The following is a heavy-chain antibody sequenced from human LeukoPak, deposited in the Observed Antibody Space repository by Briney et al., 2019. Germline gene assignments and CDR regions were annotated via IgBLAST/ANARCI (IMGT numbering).Heavy chain of an antibody. J-gene: IGHJ3*02. CDR1: GGSISSSSYY. CDR3: ATNAKAVPATAKHGDAFDI. V-gene: IGHV4-39*01. CDR2: IYYSGST. D-gene: IGHD2-2*01. Sequence: PSETLSFTCTVSGGSISSSSYYWGWIRQPPGKGLEWIGSIYYSGSTYYNPSLKSRVTISVDTSKNQFSLKLSSVTGADTAVYYWATNAKAVPATAKHGDAFDIWGQGTMVTVSS.